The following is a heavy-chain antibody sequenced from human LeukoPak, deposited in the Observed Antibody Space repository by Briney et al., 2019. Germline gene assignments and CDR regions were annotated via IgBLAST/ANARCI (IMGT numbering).Heavy chain of an antibody. CDR3: AKPRTTGLGWAQFDY. Sequence: GGSLRLSCTASGFAFSSYAMTWVRQAPGKGLEWVSGFDGNGPNTYYADSVKGRWTISRDNSRNTLYLEMNSLRPEDTAIYYCAKPRTTGLGWAQFDYWGQGSLVTVSS. CDR2: FDGNGPNT. CDR1: GFAFSSYA. V-gene: IGHV3-23*01. D-gene: IGHD2-8*02. J-gene: IGHJ4*02.